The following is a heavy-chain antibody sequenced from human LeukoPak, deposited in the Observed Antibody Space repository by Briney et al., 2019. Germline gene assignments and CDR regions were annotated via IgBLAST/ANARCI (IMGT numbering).Heavy chain of an antibody. CDR1: GFTFRSYA. J-gene: IGHJ4*02. D-gene: IGHD6-19*01. Sequence: GGSLRLSCAASGFTFRSYAIYWVRQAPGKGLEWVSGISGSGGDTYFADSVKGRFTISSDNSKSTVFLQMDSLRAEDTAVYYCAKTTAGYSSGRYPGWPVDYWGQGTLVTVSS. CDR2: ISGSGGDT. CDR3: AKTTAGYSSGRYPGWPVDY. V-gene: IGHV3-23*01.